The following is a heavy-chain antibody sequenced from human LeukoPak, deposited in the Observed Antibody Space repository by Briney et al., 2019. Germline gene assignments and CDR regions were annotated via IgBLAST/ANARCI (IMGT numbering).Heavy chain of an antibody. J-gene: IGHJ4*02. CDR3: ARANVVPAGDFDY. D-gene: IGHD2-2*01. CDR2: IIPILGIA. V-gene: IGHV1-69*02. Sequence: SVKVSCKASGGTFSSYTISWVRQAPGQGLEWVGRIIPILGIANYAQKFQGRVTITADKSTSTAYMELSSLRSEDTAVYYCARANVVPAGDFDYWGQGTLVTVS. CDR1: GGTFSSYT.